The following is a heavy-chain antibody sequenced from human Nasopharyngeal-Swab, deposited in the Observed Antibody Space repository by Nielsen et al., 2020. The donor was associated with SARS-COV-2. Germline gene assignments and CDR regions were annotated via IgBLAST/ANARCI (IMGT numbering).Heavy chain of an antibody. V-gene: IGHV3-33*01. Sequence: GGSLRLSCAASGFTFSSYGMHWVRQAPGKGLEWVAVIWYDGSNKYYADSVKGRFTISRDNSKNTLYLQMNSLRAEDTAVYYCARRGYSYAPRDWGQGTLVTVSS. D-gene: IGHD5-18*01. CDR1: GFTFSSYG. J-gene: IGHJ4*02. CDR2: IWYDGSNK. CDR3: ARRGYSYAPRD.